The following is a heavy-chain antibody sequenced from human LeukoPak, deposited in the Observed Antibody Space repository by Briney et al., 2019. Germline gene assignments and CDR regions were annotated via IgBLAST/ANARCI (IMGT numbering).Heavy chain of an antibody. V-gene: IGHV4-38-2*02. J-gene: IGHJ6*03. CDR3: ARDGGYRDYYYYYYMDV. Sequence: SETLSLTCAVSGYSISSGYYWGWIRQPPGKGLEWIGDIRSSGSTYYNPSLKSRVTISVDTSKNQFSLKLSSVTAADTAVYYCARDGGYRDYYYYYYMDVWGKGTTVTVSS. D-gene: IGHD3-16*02. CDR2: IRSSGST. CDR1: GYSISSGYY.